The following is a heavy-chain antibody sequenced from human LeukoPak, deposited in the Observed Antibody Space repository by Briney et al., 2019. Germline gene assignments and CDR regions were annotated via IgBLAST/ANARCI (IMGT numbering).Heavy chain of an antibody. J-gene: IGHJ4*02. Sequence: SVKVSCKASGGTFSSYAISWVRQAPGQGLEWMGGIIPIFGTANYAQKFQGRVTITADESTSTAYMELSSLRSEDTAVYYCARDSPYCSGGGCYSPPTSPTFDYWGQGTLVTVPS. CDR2: IIPIFGTA. V-gene: IGHV1-69*01. CDR1: GGTFSSYA. D-gene: IGHD2-15*01. CDR3: ARDSPYCSGGGCYSPPTSPTFDY.